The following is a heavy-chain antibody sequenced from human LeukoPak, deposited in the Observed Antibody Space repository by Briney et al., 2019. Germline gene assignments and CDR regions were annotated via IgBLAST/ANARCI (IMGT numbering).Heavy chain of an antibody. D-gene: IGHD5-18*01. CDR3: TAEGYTYGYHSFYI. CDR2: LKKKTDGGTT. Sequence: GGSLRLSCAASEFTFGNAWMSWVRQAPGKGLEWVGRLKKKTDGGTTDYAAPVKGRFTISRDDTKNTLYLQMNSLKTEDTGVYYCTAEGYTYGYHSFYIWGQGTMVTVSS. CDR1: EFTFGNAW. V-gene: IGHV3-15*01. J-gene: IGHJ3*02.